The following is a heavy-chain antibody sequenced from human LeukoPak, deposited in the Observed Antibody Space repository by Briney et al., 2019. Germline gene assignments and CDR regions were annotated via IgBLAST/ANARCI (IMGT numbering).Heavy chain of an antibody. J-gene: IGHJ6*03. D-gene: IGHD2-2*01. CDR2: IYSSGST. Sequence: SSETLSLTCTVSGGSISSGSYYWSWIRQPAGKGLEWIGRIYSSGSTNYNPSLKSRVTMSVDTSKNQFSLKLSSVTAADTAVYYCARENVGFSVPAAMAGLGYYYYYMDVWGKGTTVTVSS. CDR1: GGSISSGSYY. V-gene: IGHV4-61*02. CDR3: ARENVGFSVPAAMAGLGYYYYYMDV.